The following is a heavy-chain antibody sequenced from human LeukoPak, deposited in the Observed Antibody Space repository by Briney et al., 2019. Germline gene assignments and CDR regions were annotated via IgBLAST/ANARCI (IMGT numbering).Heavy chain of an antibody. CDR3: ARDYDILTGSDY. Sequence: RASETLSLTCTVSGGSISSSSYYWGWIRQPPGKGLEWIGSIYYSGSTYYNPSLKSRVTISVDTSKNQFSLKLSSVTTADTAVYYCARDYDILTGSDYWGQGTLVTVSS. J-gene: IGHJ4*02. CDR1: GGSISSSSYY. D-gene: IGHD3-9*01. CDR2: IYYSGST. V-gene: IGHV4-39*07.